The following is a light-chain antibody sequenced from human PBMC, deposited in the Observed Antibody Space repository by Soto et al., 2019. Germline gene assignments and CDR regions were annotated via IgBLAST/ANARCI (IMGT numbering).Light chain of an antibody. CDR2: DTS. J-gene: IGKJ4*01. V-gene: IGKV3-15*01. Sequence: EIVLTQSPVTLSLSPGERATLSCRASQTISSNLAWYQQKPGQAPRLLIYDTSTRATGVPTRFSGSRSGAEFTLTINSLQSEDFAVYYCQPYNNWPLTFGGGTKVDIK. CDR3: QPYNNWPLT. CDR1: QTISSN.